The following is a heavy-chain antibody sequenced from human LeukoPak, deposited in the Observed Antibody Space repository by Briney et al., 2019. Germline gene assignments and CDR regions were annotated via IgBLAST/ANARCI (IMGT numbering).Heavy chain of an antibody. J-gene: IGHJ4*02. CDR1: GGSISSYC. Sequence: SETLSLTCTVSGGSISSYCWSWIRQPPGKGLEWIGYIYYSGSTNYNPSLKSRVTISVDTSKNQFSLKLSSVTAADTAVYYCARHGQEDSSGYYYHYFDYWGQGTLVTVSS. CDR2: IYYSGST. V-gene: IGHV4-59*08. D-gene: IGHD3-22*01. CDR3: ARHGQEDSSGYYYHYFDY.